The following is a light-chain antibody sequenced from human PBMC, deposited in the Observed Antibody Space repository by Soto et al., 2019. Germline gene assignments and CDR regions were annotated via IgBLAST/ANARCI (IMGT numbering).Light chain of an antibody. CDR2: GAS. J-gene: IGKJ1*01. V-gene: IGKV3-15*01. CDR1: QSVSSN. Sequence: EILMTQSPATLSVSPGERATLSCRASQSVSSNLAWYQQKPGQAPRLLIYGASTRATGIPARFSGSGSGTEFTLTIRSLQSEDFAVYYCQQYNNWPPWTFGQGTKVEIK. CDR3: QQYNNWPPWT.